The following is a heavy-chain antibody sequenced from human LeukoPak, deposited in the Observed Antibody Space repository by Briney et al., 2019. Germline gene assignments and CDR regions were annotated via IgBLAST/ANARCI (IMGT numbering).Heavy chain of an antibody. V-gene: IGHV4-59*01. D-gene: IGHD3-10*01. Sequence: SETLSLTCTVSGGSISSYYWSWIRQPPGKGLEWIGYMYYSGSTNYNPSLKSRVTISVDTSKNQFSLKLSSVTAADTAVYYCARDWRFGEWENNWFDPWGQGTLVTVSS. CDR2: MYYSGST. CDR1: GGSISSYY. CDR3: ARDWRFGEWENNWFDP. J-gene: IGHJ5*02.